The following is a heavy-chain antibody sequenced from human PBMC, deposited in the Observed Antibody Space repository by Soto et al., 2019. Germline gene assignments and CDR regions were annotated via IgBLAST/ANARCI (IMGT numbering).Heavy chain of an antibody. CDR3: ASDGYYYCSGGSCFYY. CDR2: IYYSGST. CDR1: GGSISSGGYY. Sequence: SETLSLTCTVSGGSISSGGYYWSWIRQHPGKGLEWIGYIYYSGSTYYNPSLKSRVTISVDTSKNQFSLKLSSVTAADTAVYYCASDGYYYCSGGSCFYYWGQGTLVTVSS. D-gene: IGHD2-15*01. V-gene: IGHV4-31*03. J-gene: IGHJ4*02.